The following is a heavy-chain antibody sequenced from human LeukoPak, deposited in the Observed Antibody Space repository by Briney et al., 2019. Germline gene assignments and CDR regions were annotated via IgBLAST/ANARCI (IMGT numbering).Heavy chain of an antibody. CDR2: ISGSGGST. J-gene: IGHJ4*02. D-gene: IGHD6-19*01. Sequence: GGSLRLSCAASGFTFSSYAMSWVRQAPGKGLEWVSAISGSGGSTYYADSVKGRFTISRDNSKNTLYLQMNSLRAEDTAVYYCAKSTGRQWLVSGLIDYWGQGTLVTVSS. CDR3: AKSTGRQWLVSGLIDY. CDR1: GFTFSSYA. V-gene: IGHV3-23*01.